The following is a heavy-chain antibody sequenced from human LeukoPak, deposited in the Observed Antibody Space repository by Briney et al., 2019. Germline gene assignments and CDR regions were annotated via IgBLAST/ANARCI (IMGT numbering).Heavy chain of an antibody. D-gene: IGHD3-10*01. J-gene: IGHJ4*02. CDR2: INPNTGAT. Sequence: GASVKVSCKTSGYTFTGFYIHWVRQAPGQVLEWMGWINPNTGATNFAQKFQGRVTMTTDTSVSTAYMDLRRLRFDDTAVYYCAREGDYNGSGRGDSWGQGTLVTVSS. CDR1: GYTFTGFY. V-gene: IGHV1-2*02. CDR3: AREGDYNGSGRGDS.